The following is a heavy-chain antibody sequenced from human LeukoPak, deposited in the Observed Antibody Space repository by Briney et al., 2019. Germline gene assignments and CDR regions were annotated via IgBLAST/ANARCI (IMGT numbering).Heavy chain of an antibody. D-gene: IGHD1-26*01. CDR2: ISGSGDNM. Sequence: GGPLRLSCLASKFTFNNYAVTWVRQAPGKGLEWVSSISGSGDNMDYADSVKGRFTISRDNSENTLYLQMNSLRGEDTAVYYCARDGYSGSYYRLYYFFMDVWGKGTTVTVSS. V-gene: IGHV3-23*01. J-gene: IGHJ6*03. CDR3: ARDGYSGSYYRLYYFFMDV. CDR1: KFTFNNYA.